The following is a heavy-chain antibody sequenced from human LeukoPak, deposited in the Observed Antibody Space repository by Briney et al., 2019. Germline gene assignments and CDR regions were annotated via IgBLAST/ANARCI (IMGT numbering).Heavy chain of an antibody. J-gene: IGHJ4*02. CDR1: GGSISSYY. CDR3: ARHRFGEFDY. V-gene: IGHV4-59*08. D-gene: IGHD3-10*01. Sequence: SETLSLTCTVSGGSISSYYWSWIRQPPGEGLEWIGYIYYSVSTNYNPSLKRRVTISVDTSKNQFSLKLSSVPAADTAVYYCARHRFGEFDYWGQGTLVTVSS. CDR2: IYYSVST.